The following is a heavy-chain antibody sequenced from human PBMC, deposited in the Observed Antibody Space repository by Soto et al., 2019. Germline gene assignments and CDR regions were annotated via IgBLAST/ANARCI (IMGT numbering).Heavy chain of an antibody. CDR3: ARRTYSGSYYGGAYYFDY. V-gene: IGHV4-59*01. CDR1: GGSISSYY. Sequence: NPSETLSLTCTVSGGSISSYYWSWIRQPPGKGLEWIGYIYYSGSTNYNPSLKSRVTISVDTSKNQFSLKLSSVTAADTAVYYCARRTYSGSYYGGAYYFDYWGQGTLVTVSS. CDR2: IYYSGST. D-gene: IGHD1-26*01. J-gene: IGHJ4*02.